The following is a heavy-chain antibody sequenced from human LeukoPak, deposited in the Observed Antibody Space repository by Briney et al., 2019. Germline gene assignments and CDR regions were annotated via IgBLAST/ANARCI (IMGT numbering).Heavy chain of an antibody. CDR2: INPNSGGT. J-gene: IGHJ5*02. Sequence: ASVKVSCKASGYTFTGYNMHWVRQAPGQGLEWMGWINPNSGGTNYAQKFQGRVTMTRDTSISTAYMELSRLRSDDTDVYYWARPEECTSGVCYFPWFDTCGEGTLVTVSS. CDR1: GYTFTGYN. CDR3: ARPEECTSGVCYFPWFDT. V-gene: IGHV1-2*02. D-gene: IGHD2-8*01.